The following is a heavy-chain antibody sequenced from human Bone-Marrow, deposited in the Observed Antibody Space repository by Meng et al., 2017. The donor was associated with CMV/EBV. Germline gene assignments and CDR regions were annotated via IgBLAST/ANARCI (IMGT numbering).Heavy chain of an antibody. CDR1: GGSISSGGYY. CDR2: IYYSGST. Sequence: SETLSLTCTVSGGSISSGGYYWSWIRQHPGKGLEWIGYIYYSGSTYYNPSLKSRVTISVDTSKNQFSLKLSSVTAADTAVYYCARSIAARPGGTPDAFDIWGQGTMVTVSS. J-gene: IGHJ3*02. V-gene: IGHV4-31*03. CDR3: ARSIAARPGGTPDAFDI. D-gene: IGHD6-6*01.